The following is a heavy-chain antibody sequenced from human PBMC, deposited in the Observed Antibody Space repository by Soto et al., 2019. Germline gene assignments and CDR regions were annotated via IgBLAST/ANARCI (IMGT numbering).Heavy chain of an antibody. Sequence: QVQLVESGGGVVQPGRSLRLSCAASGFTFSSYAMHWVRQAPGKGLEWVAVISYDGSNKNYADSVKGRFTISRDNSKNTLYLQMNSLRAEDTAVYYCAREIERLLGCWGQGTLVTVSS. CDR3: AREIERLLGC. CDR1: GFTFSSYA. CDR2: ISYDGSNK. V-gene: IGHV3-30-3*01. D-gene: IGHD3-3*01. J-gene: IGHJ4*02.